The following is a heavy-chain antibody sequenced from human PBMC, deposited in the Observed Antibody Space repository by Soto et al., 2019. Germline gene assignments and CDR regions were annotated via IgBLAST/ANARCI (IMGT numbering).Heavy chain of an antibody. D-gene: IGHD6-13*01. CDR2: ISYDGSNK. V-gene: IGHV3-30*18. Sequence: PGGSLRLSCAASGFTFSSYGMNWLRQAPGKGQEWVAVISYDGSNKYYADSEKGRFTISRDSSKNMLYLQMNSLRAEDAAVYYCAKEDSSRLHYYYGMHLWGQCTMVTVSA. CDR3: AKEDSSRLHYYYGMHL. J-gene: IGHJ6*01. CDR1: GFTFSSYG.